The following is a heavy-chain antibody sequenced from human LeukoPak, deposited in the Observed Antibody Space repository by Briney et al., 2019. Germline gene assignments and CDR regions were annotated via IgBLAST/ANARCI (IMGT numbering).Heavy chain of an antibody. D-gene: IGHD1-26*01. CDR3: AREATYHDAFDI. J-gene: IGHJ3*02. V-gene: IGHV3-30-3*01. CDR2: ISYDGSNK. Sequence: EPGRSLRLSCAASGFTFSSYAMHWVRQAPGKGLEWVAVISYDGSNKYYADSVKGRFTISRDNSKNTLYLQMNSLRAEDTAVYYCAREATYHDAFDIWGQGTMVTVSS. CDR1: GFTFSSYA.